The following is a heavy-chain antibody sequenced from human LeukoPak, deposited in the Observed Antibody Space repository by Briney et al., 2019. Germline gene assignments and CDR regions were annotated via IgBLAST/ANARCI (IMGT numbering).Heavy chain of an antibody. CDR1: GFTVSSNY. V-gene: IGHV3-30*18. CDR3: AKGRALEVVAAFNY. Sequence: GGSLRLSCAASGFTVSSNYMSWVRQAPGKGLEWVAVISYDGSNKYYADSVKGRFTISRDNAKNSLYLQMNSLRADDTAIYYCAKGRALEVVAAFNYWGQGTVVTASS. J-gene: IGHJ4*02. D-gene: IGHD2-15*01. CDR2: ISYDGSNK.